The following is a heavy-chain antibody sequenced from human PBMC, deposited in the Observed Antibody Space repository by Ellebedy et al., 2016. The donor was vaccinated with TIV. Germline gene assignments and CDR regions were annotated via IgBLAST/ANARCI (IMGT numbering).Heavy chain of an antibody. V-gene: IGHV4-61*01. CDR2: IYYSGST. D-gene: IGHD3-3*01. CDR3: ARASYDFWFDY. CDR1: GGSISSSSYY. J-gene: IGHJ4*02. Sequence: SETLSLXXTVSGGSISSSSYYWSWIRQPPGKGLEWIGYIYYSGSTNYNPSLKSRVTISVDTSKNQFSLKLSSVTAADTAVYYCARASYDFWFDYWGQGTLVTVSS.